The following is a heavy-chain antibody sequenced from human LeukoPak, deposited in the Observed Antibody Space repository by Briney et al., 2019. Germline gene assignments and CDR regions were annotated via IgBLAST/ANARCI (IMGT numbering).Heavy chain of an antibody. D-gene: IGHD3-22*01. Sequence: SETLSLTCTVSGVSISSSSYYWGWIRQPPGKGLEWIGSIYYSGSTYYNPSLKSRVTISVDTSKNQFSLKLSSVTAADTAVYYCARLGYYDSSGLSYWGQGTLVTVSS. J-gene: IGHJ4*02. CDR3: ARLGYYDSSGLSY. V-gene: IGHV4-39*01. CDR2: IYYSGST. CDR1: GVSISSSSYY.